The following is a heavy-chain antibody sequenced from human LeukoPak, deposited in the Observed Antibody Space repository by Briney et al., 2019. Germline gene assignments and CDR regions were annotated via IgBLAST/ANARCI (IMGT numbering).Heavy chain of an antibody. Sequence: HPGGSLRLSCSASGFTFSSYAMHWVRQAPGKGLEYVSAISSNGGSTYYADSAKGRFTISRDNSKNTLYLQMSSLRAEDTAVYYCVKGAGSRTYYFDYWGQGTLVTVSS. J-gene: IGHJ4*02. CDR2: ISSNGGST. CDR3: VKGAGSRTYYFDY. D-gene: IGHD3-10*01. CDR1: GFTFSSYA. V-gene: IGHV3-64D*06.